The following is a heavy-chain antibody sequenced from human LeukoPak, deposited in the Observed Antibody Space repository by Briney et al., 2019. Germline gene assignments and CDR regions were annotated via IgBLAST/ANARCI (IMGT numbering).Heavy chain of an antibody. CDR2: ISGSGGST. V-gene: IGHV3-23*01. D-gene: IGHD3-3*01. CDR1: GFTFSSYA. J-gene: IGHJ4*02. Sequence: QTGGSLRLSCAASGFTFSSYAMSWVRQAPGKGLEWVSAISGSGGSTYYADSVKGRFTISRDNSKNTLYLQMNSLRAKDTAVYYCAKDYYDFWSGPHYYFDYWGQGTLVTVSS. CDR3: AKDYYDFWSGPHYYFDY.